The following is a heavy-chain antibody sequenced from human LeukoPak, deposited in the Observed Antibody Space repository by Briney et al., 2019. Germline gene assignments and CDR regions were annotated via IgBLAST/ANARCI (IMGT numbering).Heavy chain of an antibody. CDR1: GFSISSGYY. CDR2: FYHSGTT. Sequence: SETLSLTCSVSGFSISSGYYWGWIRQPPGRGLEWIATFYHSGTTYYNPSLKSRVTISLDTSKNQFSLNLTSVTAADTAVYYCARDSGTTGEVKFDPWGQGTLVTVSS. D-gene: IGHD3-10*01. V-gene: IGHV4-38-2*02. CDR3: ARDSGTTGEVKFDP. J-gene: IGHJ5*02.